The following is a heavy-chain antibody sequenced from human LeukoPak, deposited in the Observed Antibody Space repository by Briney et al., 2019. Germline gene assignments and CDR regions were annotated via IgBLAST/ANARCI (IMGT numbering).Heavy chain of an antibody. CDR1: GFTFSTYA. V-gene: IGHV3-23*01. J-gene: IGHJ4*02. CDR3: AARPGEVAVPYDY. Sequence: PGGSLRLSCAASGFTFSTYAMTWVRQAPGKGLEWVSLISRGGDVTYYADSVKGRFTISRDSSKNTLYLQMHSQRAEDTAVYYCAARPGEVAVPYDYWGQGTLVTVSP. D-gene: IGHD2-15*01. CDR2: ISRGGDVT.